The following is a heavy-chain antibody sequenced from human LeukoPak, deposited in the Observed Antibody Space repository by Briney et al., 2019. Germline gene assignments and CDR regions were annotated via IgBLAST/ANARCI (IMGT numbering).Heavy chain of an antibody. Sequence: PSETLSLTCTVSGGSISNSNYFWGWIRQPPGKGLEWIGNIHHGGTTYYKPSLESRVTMSVDTSKNQFSLKLSSVTAADTAVYYCASCLAAAGRVSFDYWGQGALVTVSS. CDR3: ASCLAAAGRVSFDY. CDR1: GGSISNSNYF. D-gene: IGHD6-13*01. J-gene: IGHJ4*02. CDR2: IHHGGTT. V-gene: IGHV4-39*01.